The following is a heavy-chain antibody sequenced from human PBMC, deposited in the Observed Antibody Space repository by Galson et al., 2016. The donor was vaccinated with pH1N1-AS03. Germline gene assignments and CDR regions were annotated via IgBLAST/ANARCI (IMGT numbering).Heavy chain of an antibody. Sequence: NWIRQPPGKGLEWVSAISASGGSTYYGDSVKGRFTISRDNSKSTLYLQINSLRADDTAVYYCAKGGSATYAFDYWGQGTLVTVSS. D-gene: IGHD3-16*01. CDR3: AKGGSATYAFDY. CDR2: ISASGGST. J-gene: IGHJ4*02. V-gene: IGHV3-23*01.